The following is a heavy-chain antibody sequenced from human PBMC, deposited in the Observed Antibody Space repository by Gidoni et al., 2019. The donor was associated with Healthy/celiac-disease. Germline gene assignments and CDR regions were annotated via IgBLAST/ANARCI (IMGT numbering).Heavy chain of an antibody. CDR1: GFTFDDYA. CDR3: AKDLHYSVTTSGPNFDY. CDR2: ISWSSGSI. Sequence: EVQLVESGGGLVQPGRSLRLSCAASGFTFDDYAMHWVRQAPGKGLEWVSGISWSSGSIGYADSVKGRFTISRDNAKNSLYLQMNSLRAEDTALYYCAKDLHYSVTTSGPNFDYWGQGTLVTVSS. V-gene: IGHV3-9*01. D-gene: IGHD4-17*01. J-gene: IGHJ4*02.